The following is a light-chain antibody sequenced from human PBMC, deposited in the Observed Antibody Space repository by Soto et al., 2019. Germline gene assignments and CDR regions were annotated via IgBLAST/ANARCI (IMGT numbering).Light chain of an antibody. J-gene: IGKJ5*01. CDR2: DAS. CDR1: QTVSSY. V-gene: IGKV3-11*01. CDR3: QQRSNSPREIT. Sequence: EIVLTQSPVTLSLSPGERATLSCRASQTVSSYLAWYQQKPGQAPRLLIYDASNRATGIPARFSGSGSGTDFTLTISSLEPEDFAVYYCQQRSNSPREITFGQGTRLEMK.